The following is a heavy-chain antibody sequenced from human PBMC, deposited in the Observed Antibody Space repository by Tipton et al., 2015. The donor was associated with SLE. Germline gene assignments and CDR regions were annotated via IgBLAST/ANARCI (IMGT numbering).Heavy chain of an antibody. J-gene: IGHJ4*02. CDR3: AKDLLYDYVWGVFGGY. D-gene: IGHD3-16*01. CDR1: GFTFSSYG. V-gene: IGHV3-23*01. Sequence: GSLRLSCAASGFTFSSYGMSWVRQAPGKGLEWVSAISGSGGSTYYADSVKGRFTISRDNSRNTLYLQMNSLRVEDTALYYCAKDLLYDYVWGVFGGYWGQGILVTVSS. CDR2: ISGSGGST.